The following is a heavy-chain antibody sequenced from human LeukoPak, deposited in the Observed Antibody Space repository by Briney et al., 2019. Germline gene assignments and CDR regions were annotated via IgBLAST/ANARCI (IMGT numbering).Heavy chain of an antibody. CDR3: ARRGYYDSGSYWFDP. CDR2: IYYSGST. V-gene: IGHV4-59*08. Sequence: SETLSLTCTVSGGSISSYYWSWIRQPPGKGLEWIGYIYYSGSTNYNPSLKSRVTISVDTSKNQFSLKLSSVTAADTAVYYCARRGYYDSGSYWFDPWGQGTLVTVSS. D-gene: IGHD3-10*01. J-gene: IGHJ5*02. CDR1: GGSISSYY.